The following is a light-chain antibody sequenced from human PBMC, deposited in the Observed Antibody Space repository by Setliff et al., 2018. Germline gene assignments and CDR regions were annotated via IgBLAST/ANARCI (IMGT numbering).Light chain of an antibody. Sequence: QSALTQPPSASGTPGRRVTISCSGSSSNIGINTVDWYQQFPGTAPKLLIYTNNRRPSGVPDRFSGSKSGTSASLAISGLQSDDEADYYCAVWDDNLNGPVFGGGTKVTVL. CDR3: AVWDDNLNGPV. J-gene: IGLJ2*01. CDR2: TNN. V-gene: IGLV1-44*01. CDR1: SSNIGINT.